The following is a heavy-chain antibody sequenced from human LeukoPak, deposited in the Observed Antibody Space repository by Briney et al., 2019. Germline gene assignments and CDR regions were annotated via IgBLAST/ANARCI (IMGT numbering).Heavy chain of an antibody. V-gene: IGHV1-46*01. CDR1: GYTFTNFY. CDR3: ARETLYYGDSGYYFAH. Sequence: ASVKVSCKASGYTFTNFYMHWVRQAPGQGPEWMGLINPCGGTTTYAQKFQGRVTMTRDTSTSTFYMDLSSLKSEDTAVYYCARETLYYGDSGYYFAHWGQGTLVTVSS. D-gene: IGHD3-22*01. CDR2: INPCGGTT. J-gene: IGHJ4*02.